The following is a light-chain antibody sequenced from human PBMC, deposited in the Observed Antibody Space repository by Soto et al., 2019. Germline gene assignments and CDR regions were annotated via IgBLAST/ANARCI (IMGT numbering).Light chain of an antibody. V-gene: IGKV1-5*01. Sequence: DIQMTRSPSFLSASVGDKVTMTCRATESVSKWLAWYQEKPGNPPRPLIYDASTLESGVPSRFSRSGSGTEFTLTISSLQADDFAIYYCQQYNSYSWTFGQGTKVDSK. CDR2: DAS. J-gene: IGKJ1*01. CDR3: QQYNSYSWT. CDR1: ESVSKW.